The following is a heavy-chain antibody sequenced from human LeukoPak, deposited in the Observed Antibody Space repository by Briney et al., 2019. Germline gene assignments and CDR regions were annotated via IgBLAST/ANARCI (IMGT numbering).Heavy chain of an antibody. J-gene: IGHJ4*02. D-gene: IGHD3-10*01. CDR1: GYSFTSDW. CDR2: IDPSDSYT. V-gene: IGHV5-10-1*01. Sequence: GESLKISCKGSGYSFTSDWITWVRQMPGKGLEWMGRIDPSDSYTNYNPSSQGHVTISADKSISTAYLQWSSLKASDTAMYYCARRSGSSGSYGLLVYWGQGTLVTVSS. CDR3: ARRSGSSGSYGLLVY.